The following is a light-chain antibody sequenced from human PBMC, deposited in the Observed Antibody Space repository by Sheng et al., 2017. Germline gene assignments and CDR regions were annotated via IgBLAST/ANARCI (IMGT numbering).Light chain of an antibody. V-gene: IGKV1-5*03. CDR2: KAS. CDR1: QSVIRW. J-gene: IGKJ1*01. CDR3: QQYKAYPWT. Sequence: DIQMTQSPSTLSASVGDRVTITCRASQSVIRWLAWYQQKPGRAPKLLIYKASSLQSGVPSRFSGSGSGTEFTLTISSLQPDDFATYYCQQYKAYPWTFGPR.